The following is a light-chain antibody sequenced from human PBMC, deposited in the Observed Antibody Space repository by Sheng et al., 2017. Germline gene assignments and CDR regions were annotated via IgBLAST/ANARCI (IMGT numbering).Light chain of an antibody. Sequence: DIQMTQSPSSLSASVGDRVTITCRASQNIRDYVSWYQQKSGGAPKVLIHGASSLQSGVPSRFSGSGYGTDFTLTISSLQPDDFATYYCQQAITEPLTFGLGTRLE. CDR1: QNIRDY. CDR2: GAS. J-gene: IGKJ5*01. CDR3: QQAITEPLT. V-gene: IGKV1-39*01.